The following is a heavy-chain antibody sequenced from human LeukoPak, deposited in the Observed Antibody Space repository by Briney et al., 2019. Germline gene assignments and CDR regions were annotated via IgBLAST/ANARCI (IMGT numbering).Heavy chain of an antibody. CDR1: GFTLSSYS. D-gene: IGHD2-8*02. V-gene: IGHV3-48*01. CDR3: AKVTLEHCTGDIFYPFDY. J-gene: IGHJ4*02. Sequence: GGSLRLSCAASGFTLSSYSMNWVRQAPGEGLEWVSYISSSSSNIYYADCVKGRFTISRDNAKHSLYLQMNSLRAEDTAVYYCAKVTLEHCTGDIFYPFDYRGQGSLVTVSS. CDR2: ISSSSSNI.